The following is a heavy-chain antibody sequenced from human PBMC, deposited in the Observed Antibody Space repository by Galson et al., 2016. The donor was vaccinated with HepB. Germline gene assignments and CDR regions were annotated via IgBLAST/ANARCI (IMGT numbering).Heavy chain of an antibody. CDR3: ARTAGLDSLDV. V-gene: IGHV3-33*01. D-gene: IGHD3-9*01. J-gene: IGHJ6*02. Sequence: SLRLSCAASGSTFSNYGMHWVRQAPGKGLEWVAVIWYDGSKKYYADSVKGRFTISRNISKNTLYLQMNSLRAEDTAVYYCARTAGLDSLDVWGQGTTVTVSS. CDR2: IWYDGSKK. CDR1: GSTFSNYG.